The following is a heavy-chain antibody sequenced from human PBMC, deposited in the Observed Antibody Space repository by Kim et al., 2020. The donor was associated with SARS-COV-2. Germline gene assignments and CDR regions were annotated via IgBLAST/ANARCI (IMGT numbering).Heavy chain of an antibody. CDR1: GFTFPNYA. J-gene: IGHJ3*01. CDR3: TKGGATVLDAFDL. V-gene: IGHV3-23*01. CDR2: ITSSGSSA. D-gene: IGHD1-26*01. Sequence: GGSLRLSCAASGFTFPNYAMSWVRQAPGKGLQWVAIITSSGSSADYADSVKGRLTLSRDNSKNTLYLQMNSLRVEDTAVYYCTKGGATVLDAFDLWGQGTVVTVSS.